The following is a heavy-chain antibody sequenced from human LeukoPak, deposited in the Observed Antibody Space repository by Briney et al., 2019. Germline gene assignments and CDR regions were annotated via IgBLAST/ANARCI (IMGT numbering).Heavy chain of an antibody. J-gene: IGHJ4*02. D-gene: IGHD2-2*01. CDR2: ISGSGGST. V-gene: IGHV3-23*01. Sequence: GGSLRLSCAASGFTFSSYAMSWVRQAPGKGLEWVSAISGSGGSTYYADSVQGRFTISRDNSKNTLYLQMNSLRAEDTAVYYCAKDLEDIVVVPAALLFDYWGQGTLVTVSS. CDR3: AKDLEDIVVVPAALLFDY. CDR1: GFTFSSYA.